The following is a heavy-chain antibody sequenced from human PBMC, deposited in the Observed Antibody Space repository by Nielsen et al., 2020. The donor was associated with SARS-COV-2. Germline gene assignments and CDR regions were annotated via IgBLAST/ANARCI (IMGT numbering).Heavy chain of an antibody. J-gene: IGHJ4*02. CDR3: ARIAAAGRLDFDY. V-gene: IGHV3-33*01. CDR2: IWYDGSNK. D-gene: IGHD6-13*01. Sequence: GGSLRLSCAASGFTFSSYGMHWVRQAPGKGLEWVAVIWYDGSNKYYADSVKGRFTISRDNSKNTLYLQMNSLRAEDTAVYYCARIAAAGRLDFDYWGQGTLVTVSS. CDR1: GFTFSSYG.